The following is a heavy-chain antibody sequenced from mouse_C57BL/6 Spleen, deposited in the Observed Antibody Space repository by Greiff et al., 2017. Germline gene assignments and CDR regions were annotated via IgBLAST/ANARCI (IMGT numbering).Heavy chain of an antibody. Sequence: EVKVVESGGGLVKPGGSLKLSCAASGFTFSDYGMHWVRQAPEKGLEWVAYISSGSSTIYYADTVKGRFTISRDNAKNTLFLQMTSLRSEDTAMYYCARGDYYGIYYAMTTGVKEPQSPSPQ. CDR2: ISSGSSTI. D-gene: IGHD2-1*01. CDR1: GFTFSDYG. CDR3: ARGDYYGIYYAMTT. J-gene: IGHJ4*01. V-gene: IGHV5-17*01.